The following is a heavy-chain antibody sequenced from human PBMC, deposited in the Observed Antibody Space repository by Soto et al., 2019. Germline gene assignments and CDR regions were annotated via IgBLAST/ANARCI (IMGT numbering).Heavy chain of an antibody. J-gene: IGHJ4*02. CDR2: IYYSGST. Sequence: SETLSLTCTVSGGSISSYYWSWIRQPPGKGLEWIGYIYYSGSTNCNPSLKSRVTISVDTSKNQFSLKLSSVTAADTAVYYCARVDLQYSSGWYGGNFDYWGQGTLVTVSS. V-gene: IGHV4-59*01. CDR1: GGSISSYY. CDR3: ARVDLQYSSGWYGGNFDY. D-gene: IGHD6-19*01.